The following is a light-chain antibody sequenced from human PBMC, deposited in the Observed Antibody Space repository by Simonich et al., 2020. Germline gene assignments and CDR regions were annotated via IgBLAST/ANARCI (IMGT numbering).Light chain of an antibody. CDR1: NIGSKK. V-gene: IGLV3-9*01. CDR2: RDS. J-gene: IGLJ2*01. Sequence: SYALTQPLSVSVALGQTARITCGGNNIGSKKVHWYQQKPGQAPVLVIYRDSNRPAGLPERFSGANSGNTATLTISRAQAGDEADYYCQVWDSSTHVVFGGGTKLTVL. CDR3: QVWDSSTHVV.